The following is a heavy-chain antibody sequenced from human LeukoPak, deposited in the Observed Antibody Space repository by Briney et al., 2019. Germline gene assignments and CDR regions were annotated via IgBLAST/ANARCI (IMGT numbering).Heavy chain of an antibody. J-gene: IGHJ6*02. CDR2: ISYDGSNK. D-gene: IGHD4-17*01. Sequence: GRSLRLSCAASGFTFSSYGMHWIRQAPGKGLEWVAVISYDGSNKYYADSVKGRFTIPRDNSKNTLYLQMNSLRAEDTAVYYCAKDPRGDYPYYYGMDVWGQGTTVTVSS. V-gene: IGHV3-30*18. CDR3: AKDPRGDYPYYYGMDV. CDR1: GFTFSSYG.